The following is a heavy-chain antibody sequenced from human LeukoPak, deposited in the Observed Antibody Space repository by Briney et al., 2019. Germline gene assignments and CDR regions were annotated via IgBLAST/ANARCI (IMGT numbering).Heavy chain of an antibody. Sequence: ASVKVSCKASGYTFTNYGIGWVRQAPGQGLEWMGWISAYNGHTNYAQKFQGRVTMTTDTSTSTAYVELRSLRSDDTAIYYCARALYSDYYSYLNCFDPWGQGTLVTVSS. D-gene: IGHD5-12*01. CDR2: ISAYNGHT. V-gene: IGHV1-18*01. J-gene: IGHJ5*02. CDR1: GYTFTNYG. CDR3: ARALYSDYYSYLNCFDP.